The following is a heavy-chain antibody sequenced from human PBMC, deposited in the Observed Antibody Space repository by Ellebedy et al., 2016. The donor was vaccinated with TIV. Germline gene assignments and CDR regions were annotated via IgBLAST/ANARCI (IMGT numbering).Heavy chain of an antibody. CDR3: ARDGAYGDYAPGQYGMDV. D-gene: IGHD4-17*01. Sequence: GGSLRLSCAVSGFSFSSYWMSWVRQAPGKGLEWGANIRQDGSKNYVDSVKGRFTISRDNAQNSLYLQMNSLRVEDTAVYFCARDGAYGDYAPGQYGMDVWGQGTTVIVS. J-gene: IGHJ6*02. V-gene: IGHV3-7*03. CDR2: IRQDGSK. CDR1: GFSFSSYW.